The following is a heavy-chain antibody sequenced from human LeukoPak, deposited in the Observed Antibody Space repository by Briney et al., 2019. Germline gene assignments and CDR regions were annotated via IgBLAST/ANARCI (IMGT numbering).Heavy chain of an antibody. D-gene: IGHD5-18*01. CDR1: GFTFNSYS. J-gene: IGHJ3*01. CDR2: ISSSSRFI. CDR3: ARESGALTMVTDAFDV. Sequence: GGSLRLSCAASGFTFNSYSMNWFRQAPGKGLEWVSSISSSSRFIYYADSVKGRFTISRDNAKNSLYLQMTSLRAEDTAVYYCARESGALTMVTDAFDVWGQGTMVTVSS. V-gene: IGHV3-21*01.